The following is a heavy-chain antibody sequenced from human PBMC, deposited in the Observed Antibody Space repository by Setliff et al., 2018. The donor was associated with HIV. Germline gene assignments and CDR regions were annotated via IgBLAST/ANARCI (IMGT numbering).Heavy chain of an antibody. J-gene: IGHJ3*01. V-gene: IGHV1-18*01. CDR2: ISAYNGNT. Sequence: ASVKVSCKPSGYTFTTYGLSWVRQAPGQGLEWMGWISAYNGNTNCAQKLQGRVTMTRDTSTSTVYMDLNGLRSDDTAVYYCARVKGLRVRNWNDRPNASDLWGQGTMVT. D-gene: IGHD1-1*01. CDR1: GYTFTTYG. CDR3: ARVKGLRVRNWNDRPNASDL.